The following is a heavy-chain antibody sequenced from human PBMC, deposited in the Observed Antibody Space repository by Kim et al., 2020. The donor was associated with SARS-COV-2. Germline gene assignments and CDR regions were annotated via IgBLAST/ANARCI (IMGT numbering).Heavy chain of an antibody. J-gene: IGHJ4*02. CDR3: AKALSLSIAAAASDY. Sequence: GGSLRLSCAASGFTFNNCAMSWVRQAPGKGLEWVSAIGGGGGRAYHADSVKGRFTISRDNSKNTLYLQMNSLRAEDTAIYYCAKALSLSIAAAASDYWGQGTLVTVSS. CDR1: GFTFNNCA. D-gene: IGHD6-13*01. CDR2: IGGGGGRA. V-gene: IGHV3-23*01.